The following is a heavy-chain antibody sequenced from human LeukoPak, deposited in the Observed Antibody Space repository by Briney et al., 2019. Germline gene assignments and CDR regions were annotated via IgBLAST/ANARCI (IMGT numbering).Heavy chain of an antibody. V-gene: IGHV4-59*11. CDR2: IHYSGTT. J-gene: IGHJ4*02. Sequence: SETLSLTCTVSGGSISPLYWGWIRQPPGKGLEFIGYIHYSGTTNLNPSLRSRLTLSVDTSKNQFSLKLSSVTAADTAMYYCARGGVAAKYYFDYWGPGTLVTVSS. CDR1: GGSISPLY. CDR3: ARGGVAAKYYFDY. D-gene: IGHD3-10*01.